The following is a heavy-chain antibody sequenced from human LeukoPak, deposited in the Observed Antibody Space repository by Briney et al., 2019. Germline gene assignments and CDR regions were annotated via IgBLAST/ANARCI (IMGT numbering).Heavy chain of an antibody. J-gene: IGHJ4*02. CDR3: ARHEWTVTAVY. V-gene: IGHV5-10-1*01. CDR1: GYSFTSYW. D-gene: IGHD2-21*02. CDR2: IDPSDSYT. Sequence: GESLKISCKGSGYSFTSYWISWVRQMPGKGLEWMGRIDPSDSYTNYSPSFQGHVTISADKSVSSAYLQWSSLKASDTAMYYRARHEWTVTAVYWGQGTLVTVSS.